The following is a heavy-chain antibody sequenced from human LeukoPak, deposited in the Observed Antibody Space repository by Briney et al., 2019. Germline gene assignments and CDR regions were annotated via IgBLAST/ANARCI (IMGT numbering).Heavy chain of an antibody. J-gene: IGHJ6*03. CDR1: GYTFINYG. D-gene: IGHD6-19*01. Sequence: EASVKVSCKASGYTFINYGISWVRQAPGQGLEWMGWISAYDGDTNYAQKLQGRVTMTTDTSTSTAYMELRSLRSDDTAVYYCARDGGGWSSIYYYYMDVWGKGTTVTVSS. V-gene: IGHV1-18*01. CDR3: ARDGGGWSSIYYYYMDV. CDR2: ISAYDGDT.